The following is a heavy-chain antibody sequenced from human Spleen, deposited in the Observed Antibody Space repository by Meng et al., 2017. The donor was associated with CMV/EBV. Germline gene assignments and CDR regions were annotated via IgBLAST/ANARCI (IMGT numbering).Heavy chain of an antibody. V-gene: IGHV1-69*10. D-gene: IGHD3-10*01. J-gene: IGHJ6*02. CDR2: IIPMIDKA. CDR3: ASAMVRTVTTYYYYLYGLDV. Sequence: SVKVSCKASGGTFSRYAFSWVRQAPGQGLEWMGGIIPMIDKAHYAQKFQGIVTITADKPTSTAYMELSSLKSDDTAVYYCASAMVRTVTTYYYYLYGLDVWGQGTTVT. CDR1: GGTFSRYA.